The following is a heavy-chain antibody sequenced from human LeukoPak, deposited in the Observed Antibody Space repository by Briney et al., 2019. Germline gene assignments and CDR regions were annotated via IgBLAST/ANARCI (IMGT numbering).Heavy chain of an antibody. V-gene: IGHV1-2*02. CDR1: GNTFTGYY. D-gene: IGHD4-23*01. CDR2: INPNSGDT. J-gene: IGHJ5*02. CDR3: ARDNSVGVTPWFDP. Sequence: ASVKVSCKASGNTFTGYYIRWVRQTPGQALEWMGWINPNSGDTDYAQRFQGRVTMTRDTSITTAYMELSSLTSEDTAVYYCARDNSVGVTPWFDPWGQGSLVTVSS.